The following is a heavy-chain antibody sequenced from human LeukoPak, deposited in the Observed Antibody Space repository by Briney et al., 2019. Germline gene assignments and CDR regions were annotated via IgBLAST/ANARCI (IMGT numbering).Heavy chain of an antibody. Sequence: SETLSPTCTVSGDSTSSDRYYGGWVRQPPGKGLEWIGNIYYSGSTYYNPSLKSRVTMSVDTSKNQFFLKLNSVTAADTAVYYCARGRPYSGGYHLDYWGQGTLVTVSA. CDR3: ARGRPYSGGYHLDY. J-gene: IGHJ4*02. V-gene: IGHV4-39*02. CDR1: GDSTSSDRYY. CDR2: IYYSGST. D-gene: IGHD1-26*01.